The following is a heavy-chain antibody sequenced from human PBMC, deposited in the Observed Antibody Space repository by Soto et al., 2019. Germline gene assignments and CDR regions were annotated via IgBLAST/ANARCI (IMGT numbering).Heavy chain of an antibody. CDR2: IKQDGDER. CDR1: GFTFSSYW. D-gene: IGHD2-15*01. CDR3: ARSGPGLVVVVAAVFDS. J-gene: IGHJ4*02. Sequence: QPGGSLRLSCAASGFTFSSYWMNWVRQAPGKGLEWVANIKQDGDERYYVDSVKGRFTVSRDNAKNSLYLQMNSLRAEDTAVYYCARSGPGLVVVVAAVFDSWGPGTLVTVSS. V-gene: IGHV3-7*01.